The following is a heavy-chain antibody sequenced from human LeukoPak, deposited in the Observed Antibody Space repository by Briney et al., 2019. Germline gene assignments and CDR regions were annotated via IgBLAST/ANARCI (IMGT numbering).Heavy chain of an antibody. J-gene: IGHJ4*02. Sequence: GGSLRLSCAASGFTFSSYGMHWVRQAPGKGLEWVAVISYDGSNKYYADSAKGRFTISRDNSKNTLYLQMNSLRAEDTAVYYCAKSGPVWFGELDFDYWGQGTLVTVSS. CDR1: GFTFSSYG. CDR2: ISYDGSNK. D-gene: IGHD3-10*01. V-gene: IGHV3-30*18. CDR3: AKSGPVWFGELDFDY.